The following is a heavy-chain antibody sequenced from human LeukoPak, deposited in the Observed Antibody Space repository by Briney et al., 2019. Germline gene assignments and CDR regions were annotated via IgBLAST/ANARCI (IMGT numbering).Heavy chain of an antibody. Sequence: GGSLRLSCAASGFTFSSYAMTWVRQAPGKGLEWVSGISDSGGSTYYADSVKGRFTISRDNSKNTLYLQINSLRAEDTAVYYCAKDHLASPDCWGQGTLVTVSS. CDR3: AKDHLASPDC. V-gene: IGHV3-23*01. J-gene: IGHJ4*02. CDR2: ISDSGGST. CDR1: GFTFSSYA. D-gene: IGHD5-12*01.